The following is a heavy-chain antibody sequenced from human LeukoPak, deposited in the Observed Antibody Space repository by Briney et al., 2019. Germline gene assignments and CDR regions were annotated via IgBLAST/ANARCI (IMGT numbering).Heavy chain of an antibody. Sequence: SETLSLTCTVSGGSISSSSYYWGWIRQPPGKGLEWIGSIYYSGSTYYNPSLKSRVTISVDTSKNQFSLKLSSVTAADTAVYYCARDGYDYVWGSYRYTGIWFDPWGQGTLVTVSS. CDR3: ARDGYDYVWGSYRYTGIWFDP. D-gene: IGHD3-16*02. CDR2: IYYSGST. CDR1: GGSISSSSYY. J-gene: IGHJ5*02. V-gene: IGHV4-39*02.